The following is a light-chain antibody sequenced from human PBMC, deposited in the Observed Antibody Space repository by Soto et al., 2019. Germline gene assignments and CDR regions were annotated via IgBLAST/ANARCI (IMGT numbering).Light chain of an antibody. CDR3: QQYGGSAPWT. CDR1: QTVNNNY. V-gene: IGKV3-20*01. CDR2: GAS. J-gene: IGKJ1*01. Sequence: EIVLTQPPGPLSVSPGDRVTLSCRASQTVNNNYLALYQQKPGQAPRHLIYGASTPATGTPARFSGSGSGTQFTPTVNRLEPEDFAVYYCQQYGGSAPWTFGPGTKVDMK.